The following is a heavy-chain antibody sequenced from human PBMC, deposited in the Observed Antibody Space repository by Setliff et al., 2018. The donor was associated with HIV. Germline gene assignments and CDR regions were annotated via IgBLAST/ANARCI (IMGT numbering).Heavy chain of an antibody. D-gene: IGHD6-25*01. Sequence: GESLTISCAASGFRFRDSAMHWVRQAPGKGLDWVGYIWYDGINKYYADSVKGRFTISRDNSRDTVYLQMNSLRAEDTAVYYCARDPPNSGWTLESWGQGTLVTVSS. V-gene: IGHV3-33*01. CDR2: IWYDGINK. J-gene: IGHJ4*02. CDR1: GFRFRDSA. CDR3: ARDPPNSGWTLES.